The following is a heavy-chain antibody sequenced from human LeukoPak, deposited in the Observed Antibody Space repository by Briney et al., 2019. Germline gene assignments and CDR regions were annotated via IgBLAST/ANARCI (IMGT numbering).Heavy chain of an antibody. D-gene: IGHD3-22*01. CDR3: ARDRYYDSSGYYPRYYYGMDV. Sequence: GGSLRLSCAASGFTFSDYYMSWIRQAPGKGLEWVSYISSSGSTIYYADSVKGRFTISRDNAKNSLYLQMNSLRAEDTAVYYCARDRYYDSSGYYPRYYYGMDVWGQGTTVTVSS. J-gene: IGHJ6*02. V-gene: IGHV3-11*01. CDR2: ISSSGSTI. CDR1: GFTFSDYY.